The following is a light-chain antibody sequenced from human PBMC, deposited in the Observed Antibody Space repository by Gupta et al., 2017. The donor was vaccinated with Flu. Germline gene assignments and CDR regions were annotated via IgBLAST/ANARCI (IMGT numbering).Light chain of an antibody. CDR3: QQYNNWPPYT. CDR2: GAS. V-gene: IGKV3-15*01. Sequence: EIVMTQSPASRSGSPGERATLSCRSSQSVSSNLAWYQQKRGQAPRLLIYGASTRATGIPARFSGSGSGTEFTLTISSRQSEDFAIYYCQQYNNWPPYTFGQGTKLEIK. J-gene: IGKJ2*01. CDR1: QSVSSN.